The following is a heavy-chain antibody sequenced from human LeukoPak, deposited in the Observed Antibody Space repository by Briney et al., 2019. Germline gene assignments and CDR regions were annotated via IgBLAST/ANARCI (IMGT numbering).Heavy chain of an antibody. CDR3: ARNVDDYVWGSYRYTYYFDY. CDR2: IYHSGIT. CDR1: GYSISSGYY. J-gene: IGHJ4*02. D-gene: IGHD3-16*02. Sequence: SETLSLTCTVSGYSISSGYYWGWVRQPPGKGLEWIGSIYHSGITYYNPSLKSRVTISVDTSKNQFSLKLSSVTAADTAVYYCARNVDDYVWGSYRYTYYFDYWGQGTLVTVSS. V-gene: IGHV4-38-2*02.